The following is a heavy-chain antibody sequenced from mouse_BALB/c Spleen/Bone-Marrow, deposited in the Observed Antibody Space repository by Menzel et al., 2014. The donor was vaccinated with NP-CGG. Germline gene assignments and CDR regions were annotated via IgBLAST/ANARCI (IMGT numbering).Heavy chain of an antibody. Sequence: LVESGAELMKPGASVKISCKATGYTFSSYWIEWVKQRPGHGLEWIGEILPGRGSANYNEKFKGKATFTSDTSSNTAYMQHSSLTSEDSAVYYCARWDTTAMDYWGQGTSVTVSS. J-gene: IGHJ4*01. CDR3: ARWDTTAMDY. CDR1: GYTFSSYW. CDR2: ILPGRGSA. V-gene: IGHV1-9*01. D-gene: IGHD1-1*01.